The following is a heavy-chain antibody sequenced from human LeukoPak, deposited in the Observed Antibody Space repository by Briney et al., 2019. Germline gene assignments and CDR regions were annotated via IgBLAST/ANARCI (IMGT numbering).Heavy chain of an antibody. J-gene: IGHJ5*02. Sequence: ASVKVSCKASGYTFTGYYMHWVRQAPGQGREWMGWINPNSGGTNYAQKFQGRVTMTRDTSISTAYMELSRLRSDDTAVYHCARVGTSPTGNWFDPWGQGTLVTVSP. D-gene: IGHD2-2*01. V-gene: IGHV1-2*02. CDR1: GYTFTGYY. CDR2: INPNSGGT. CDR3: ARVGTSPTGNWFDP.